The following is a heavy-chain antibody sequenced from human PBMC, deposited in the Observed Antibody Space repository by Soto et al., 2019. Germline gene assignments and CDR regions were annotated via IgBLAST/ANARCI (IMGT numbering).Heavy chain of an antibody. D-gene: IGHD2-15*01. Sequence: QVQLVQSGAEVKKPASSVNVSCKASAGTFSSYAITWVRQAPGQGLAWMGGINPIFGSANYVQKFQGRVTSTAEQSTGTAYMELSSLRSEDSDVYYCVRNRIGVIAATLYYYYGMDVWGPETTVTVSS. CDR2: INPIFGSA. J-gene: IGHJ6*02. V-gene: IGHV1-69*01. CDR1: AGTFSSYA. CDR3: VRNRIGVIAATLYYYYGMDV.